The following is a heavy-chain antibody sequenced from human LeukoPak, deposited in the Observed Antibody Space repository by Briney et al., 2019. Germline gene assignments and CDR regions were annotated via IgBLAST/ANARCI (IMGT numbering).Heavy chain of an antibody. Sequence: GGSLRLSCAASGFTFSSYAMSWVRQAPGKGLEWVSAISGSGGSTYYADSVKGRFTISRDNSKNTLYLQMNSLRAEDTAVYYCAKVPLEWELPDYYFDSWGQGTPVTVSS. CDR2: ISGSGGST. J-gene: IGHJ4*02. D-gene: IGHD1-26*01. CDR3: AKVPLEWELPDYYFDS. V-gene: IGHV3-23*01. CDR1: GFTFSSYA.